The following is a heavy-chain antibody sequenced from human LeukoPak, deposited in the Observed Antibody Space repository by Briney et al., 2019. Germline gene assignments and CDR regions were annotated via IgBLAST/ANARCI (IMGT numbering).Heavy chain of an antibody. CDR1: GYSISRGYH. CDR2: IHHSGST. CDR3: ARVNWNPDY. D-gene: IGHD1-1*01. Sequence: SETLSLTCAVSGYSISRGYHWGWIRQPPGKGLEWIGSIHHSGSTYYNSSLKSRVTISVDTSKNQFSLKVSSVTAADTAVYYCARVNWNPDYWGQGTLVTVSS. J-gene: IGHJ4*02. V-gene: IGHV4-38-2*01.